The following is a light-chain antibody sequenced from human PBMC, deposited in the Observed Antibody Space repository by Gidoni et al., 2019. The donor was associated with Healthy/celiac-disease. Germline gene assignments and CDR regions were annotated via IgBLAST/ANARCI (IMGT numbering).Light chain of an antibody. CDR1: QSINNW. Sequence: DIQMTQSPSILSASVGDRVTITCRASQSINNWLAWYQQKPGKAPKLLSYKTSSLESGVPSRFSGSGSGTDFTLTISSLQPDDFATYYCQQYNSYSQTFGQGTKVEIK. V-gene: IGKV1-5*03. J-gene: IGKJ1*01. CDR3: QQYNSYSQT. CDR2: KTS.